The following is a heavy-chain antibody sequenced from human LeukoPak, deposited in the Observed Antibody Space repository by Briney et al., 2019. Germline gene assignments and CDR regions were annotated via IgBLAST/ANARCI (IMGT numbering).Heavy chain of an antibody. J-gene: IGHJ4*02. CDR1: GFTFNNYG. V-gene: IGHV3-30*03. CDR3: ARDQDGSGNSHLDY. Sequence: ALRLSCAASGFTFNNYGMHWVRQAPGKGLEGVAVISYEGSNKQYADSVKGRFTISRDNTKNTLYLQVNSLRVEDTAVYYCARDQDGSGNSHLDYWGQGTLVTVSS. D-gene: IGHD3-10*01. CDR2: ISYEGSNK.